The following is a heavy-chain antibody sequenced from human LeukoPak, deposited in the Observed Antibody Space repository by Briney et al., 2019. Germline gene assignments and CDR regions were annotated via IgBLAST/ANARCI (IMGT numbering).Heavy chain of an antibody. V-gene: IGHV3-33*01. CDR1: GFTFSSYG. Sequence: GGSLRLSCAASGFTFSSYGVHWVRQAPGKGLEWEAAIWYDGSNKYYAAFVKGRFTISRDNSKSTLYLQMNSLRAEDTAVYYCARSQGGYSSGYYKPFDYWGQGTLVTVSS. J-gene: IGHJ4*02. CDR3: ARSQGGYSSGYYKPFDY. D-gene: IGHD3-22*01. CDR2: IWYDGSNK.